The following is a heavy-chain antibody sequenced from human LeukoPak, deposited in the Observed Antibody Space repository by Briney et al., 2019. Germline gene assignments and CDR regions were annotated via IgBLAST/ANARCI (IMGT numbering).Heavy chain of an antibody. D-gene: IGHD3-10*01. J-gene: IGHJ4*02. CDR2: ISWNSGSI. V-gene: IGHV3-9*01. CDR3: AKDISGYYGLGRGEDFDY. Sequence: PGGSLRLSCAASGFTFDDYAMHWVRQAPGKGLEWVSGISWNSGSIGYADSVKGRFTISRDNAKNSLYLQMNSLRAEDTALYYCAKDISGYYGLGRGEDFDYWGQGTLVTVSS. CDR1: GFTFDDYA.